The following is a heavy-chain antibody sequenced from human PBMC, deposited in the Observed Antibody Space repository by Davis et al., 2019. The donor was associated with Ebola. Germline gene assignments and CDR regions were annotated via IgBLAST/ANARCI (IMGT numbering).Heavy chain of an antibody. D-gene: IGHD3-10*01. CDR1: GASFSGYY. Sequence: LRPSCAAYGASFSGYYWSWTRPPPGKGLAWTGEMNRDGGTNYNPSLESRVTIPSDMSKKQFSLKLNSVTAADTAVYFGARGRTGSDHPRLDSWGQGTLVTVSS. CDR3: ARGRTGSDHPRLDS. CDR2: MNRDGGT. V-gene: IGHV4-34*01. J-gene: IGHJ4*02.